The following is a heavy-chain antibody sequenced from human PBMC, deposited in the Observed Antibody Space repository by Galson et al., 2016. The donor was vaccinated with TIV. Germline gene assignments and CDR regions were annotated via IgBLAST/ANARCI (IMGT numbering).Heavy chain of an antibody. CDR2: IDCEGDNT. CDR1: GFTFSTYW. J-gene: IGHJ6*02. Sequence: SLRLSCAASGFTFSTYWMHWVRQAPGKGLVWVSRIDCEGDNTRYADSVTGRFTISRDNAKNTLYLQMSSLGADETAVYYCARGALDTDRQYYYYYGLDVWGQGTAVTVSS. CDR3: ARGALDTDRQYYYYYGLDV. D-gene: IGHD1-1*01. V-gene: IGHV3-74*01.